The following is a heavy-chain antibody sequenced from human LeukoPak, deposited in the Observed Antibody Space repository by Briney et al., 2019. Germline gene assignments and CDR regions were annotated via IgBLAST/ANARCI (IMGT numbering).Heavy chain of an antibody. V-gene: IGHV4-59*08. CDR2: IYYSGST. CDR3: ARHTNIAVAGTGRFDP. CDR1: GGSISSYY. Sequence: PSETLSLTCTVSGGSISSYYWSWIRQPPGPGLEWIGYIYYSGSTYYNLSLKSRVTISVDTSKKQFSLKLNSVTAADTAVYYCARHTNIAVAGTGRFDPWGQGTLVTVSS. J-gene: IGHJ5*02. D-gene: IGHD6-19*01.